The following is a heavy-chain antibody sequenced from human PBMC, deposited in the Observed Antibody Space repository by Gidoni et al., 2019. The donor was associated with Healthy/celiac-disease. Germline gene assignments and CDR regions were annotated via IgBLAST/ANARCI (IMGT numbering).Heavy chain of an antibody. V-gene: IGHV3-30-3*01. Sequence: QVQRVESGVGVVQPGRSLRLSCAAPGFTFSSSDMHWVREAPGKGLEGVAVISYDGSNKYYADSVKGRFTISRDNSKNTLYLQMNSLRAEDTAVYYCAREPIAAAGSDYFDYWGQGTLVTVSS. CDR1: GFTFSSSD. D-gene: IGHD6-13*01. J-gene: IGHJ4*02. CDR2: ISYDGSNK. CDR3: AREPIAAAGSDYFDY.